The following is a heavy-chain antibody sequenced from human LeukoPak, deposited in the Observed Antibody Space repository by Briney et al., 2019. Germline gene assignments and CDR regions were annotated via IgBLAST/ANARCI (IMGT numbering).Heavy chain of an antibody. Sequence: NPSETLSLTCTVSGGSISSSSYYWGWLREPPGKALEWSGSIYYSGSTYYNPSLKSRVTISVDTSTNQFSLKLSSVTAADTAVYYCARHNLDYDILTGYRYWGQGTLVTVAS. CDR2: IYYSGST. CDR1: GGSISSSSYY. CDR3: ARHNLDYDILTGYRY. J-gene: IGHJ4*02. V-gene: IGHV4-39*01. D-gene: IGHD3-9*01.